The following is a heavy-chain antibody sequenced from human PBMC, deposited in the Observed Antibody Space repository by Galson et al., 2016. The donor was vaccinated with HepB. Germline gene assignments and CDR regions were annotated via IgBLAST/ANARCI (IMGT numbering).Heavy chain of an antibody. V-gene: IGHV1-46*01. Sequence: SVKVSCKASGYTFTTYYMHWVRQAPGQGLEWMGMINPSGDSTNYAQKFQGRVTMTRDTSTSTVYMELSRLRSEDTAVYYCARERVYYYGPGIYYTLDYWGQGTLVTVSS. D-gene: IGHD3-10*01. CDR3: ARERVYYYGPGIYYTLDY. CDR2: INPSGDST. CDR1: GYTFTTYY. J-gene: IGHJ4*02.